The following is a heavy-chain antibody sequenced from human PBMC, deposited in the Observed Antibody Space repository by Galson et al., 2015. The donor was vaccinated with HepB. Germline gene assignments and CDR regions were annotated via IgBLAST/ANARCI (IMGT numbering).Heavy chain of an antibody. D-gene: IGHD5-12*01. CDR1: GFTFSSYA. V-gene: IGHV3-30*10. CDR3: ARDHSGYDCPSGPCDC. CDR2: ISYDGSNK. Sequence: SLRLSCAASGFTFSSYAMHWVRQAPGKGLQWVAVISYDGSNKFSTDSVKGRFTISRDNSKNTLYLQMNSLRSEDTAVYYCARDHSGYDCPSGPCDCWGQGTLVTVSS. J-gene: IGHJ4*02.